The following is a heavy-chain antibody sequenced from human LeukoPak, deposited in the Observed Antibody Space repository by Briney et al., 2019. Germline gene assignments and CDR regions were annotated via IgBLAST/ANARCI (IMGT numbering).Heavy chain of an antibody. CDR1: GFTFSSYA. Sequence: GGSLRLSCAASGFTFSSYAMSWVRQAPGKGLEWVGRIKSKTDGGTTDYAAPVKGRFTISRDDSKNTLYLQMNSLKTEDTAVYYCTTAIAQLIRIDYWGQGTLVTVSS. D-gene: IGHD6-6*01. CDR2: IKSKTDGGTT. V-gene: IGHV3-15*01. CDR3: TTAIAQLIRIDY. J-gene: IGHJ4*02.